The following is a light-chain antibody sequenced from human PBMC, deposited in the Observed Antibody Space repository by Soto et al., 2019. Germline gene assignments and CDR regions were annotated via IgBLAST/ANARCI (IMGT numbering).Light chain of an antibody. V-gene: IGKV3-20*01. Sequence: EKVFTVQTGTLYLSPAERATLSXRVSRRVSRGYLAWYQQKPGKAPRXXXYAXSSSATGIPDRLSGSGSGTDFTRTISRLDPDDFEPYYCQQYGIAPLTFGGGTKVDIK. J-gene: IGKJ4*01. CDR3: QQYGIAPLT. CDR1: RRVSRGY. CDR2: AXS.